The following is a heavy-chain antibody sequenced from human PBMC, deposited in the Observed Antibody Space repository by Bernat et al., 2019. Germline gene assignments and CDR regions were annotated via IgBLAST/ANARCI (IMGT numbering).Heavy chain of an antibody. CDR3: AKGRGNHHYYYYYGMEV. Sequence: VQLVESGGGLVQPGGSLRLSCAASGFTFSSYGMHWVRQAPGKGLEWVAVISYDGSNKYYADSVKGRFTISRDNSKNTLYLQMNSLRAEDTAVYYCAKGRGNHHYYYYYGMEVWGQGTTVTVSS. V-gene: IGHV3-30*18. D-gene: IGHD1-14*01. CDR1: GFTFSSYG. J-gene: IGHJ6*02. CDR2: ISYDGSNK.